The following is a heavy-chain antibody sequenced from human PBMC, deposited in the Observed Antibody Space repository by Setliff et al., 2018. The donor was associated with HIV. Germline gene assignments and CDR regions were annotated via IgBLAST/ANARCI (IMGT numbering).Heavy chain of an antibody. Sequence: GESLKISCKGSGYSFTTYWITWVRQMPGKGLEWMAMIYPDDSDTRYSPPFQGQVTLSVDKSINTAYLQWSSLKASDTAMYYCARDYDTSGYPLWGQGTMVTVSS. J-gene: IGHJ3*01. CDR3: ARDYDTSGYPL. CDR2: IYPDDSDT. CDR1: GYSFTTYW. D-gene: IGHD3-22*01. V-gene: IGHV5-51*01.